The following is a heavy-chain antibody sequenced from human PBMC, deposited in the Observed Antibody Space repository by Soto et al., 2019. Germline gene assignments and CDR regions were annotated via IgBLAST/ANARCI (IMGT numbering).Heavy chain of an antibody. D-gene: IGHD3-10*01. CDR3: ARDRITMVRGNYYYYGMDV. J-gene: IGHJ6*02. Sequence: SVKVSCKASGGTFSSYAISWVRQAPGQGLEWMGGIIPIFGTANYAQKFQGRVTITADESTSTAYMELSSLRSEDTAVYYCARDRITMVRGNYYYYGMDVWGQGTTVTVSS. V-gene: IGHV1-69*13. CDR1: GGTFSSYA. CDR2: IIPIFGTA.